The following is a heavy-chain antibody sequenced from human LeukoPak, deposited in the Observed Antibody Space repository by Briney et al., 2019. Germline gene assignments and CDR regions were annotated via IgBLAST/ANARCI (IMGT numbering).Heavy chain of an antibody. CDR2: FYYSGST. CDR1: GGSISRGGYY. J-gene: IGHJ6*02. D-gene: IGHD2-15*01. CDR3: ARGPSCSGGSCYSRYYYYYGMDV. V-gene: IGHV4-31*03. Sequence: PSETLSLTCTVSGGSISRGGYYWSWIRQHPGKGLEWIGYFYYSGSTHYNPSLKSRVTISVDTSKNQFSLKLSSVTAADTAVYYCARGPSCSGGSCYSRYYYYYGMDVWGQGTTVTVSS.